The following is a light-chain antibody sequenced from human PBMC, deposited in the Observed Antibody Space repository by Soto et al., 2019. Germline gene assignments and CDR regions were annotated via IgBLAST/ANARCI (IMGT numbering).Light chain of an antibody. CDR3: QQYNNWPRT. CDR1: QSVSSN. V-gene: IGKV3-15*01. J-gene: IGKJ1*01. Sequence: EIVMTQSADTVSVSPGERATLSCRASQSVSSNLAWYQQKPGQAPRLLIYGASTRATGVPARFSGSGSGTEFTLTISSLQSEDFAVYYCQQYNNWPRTFGQGTKVDIK. CDR2: GAS.